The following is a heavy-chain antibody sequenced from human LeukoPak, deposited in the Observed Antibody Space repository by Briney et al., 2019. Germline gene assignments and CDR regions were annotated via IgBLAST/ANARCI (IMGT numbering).Heavy chain of an antibody. J-gene: IGHJ4*02. D-gene: IGHD6-19*01. Sequence: GGSLRLSCAASGFTFSNYYMRWIRQAPGKGLEWVANINEDGSNKWHLGSVKGRFTVSRDKAKNSLYLQMNSLRAEDTAVYYCTRVVVAVPGYFDYFDFWGQGAQVTVSS. CDR3: TRVVVAVPGYFDYFDF. CDR1: GFTFSNYY. V-gene: IGHV3-7*01. CDR2: INEDGSNK.